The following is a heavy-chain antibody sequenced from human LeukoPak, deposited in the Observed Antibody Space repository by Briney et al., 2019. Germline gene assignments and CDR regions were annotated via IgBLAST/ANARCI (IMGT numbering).Heavy chain of an antibody. J-gene: IGHJ4*02. D-gene: IGHD4-17*01. CDR1: GFTFSSYG. Sequence: GGSLRLSCAASGFTFSSYGMHWVRQAPGKGLEWVAVISYDGSNKYYADSVKGRFTISRDNSKNTLYLQMNSLRAEDTAVYYCAKDFTTAIDYWGQGTLVTVPS. V-gene: IGHV3-30*18. CDR2: ISYDGSNK. CDR3: AKDFTTAIDY.